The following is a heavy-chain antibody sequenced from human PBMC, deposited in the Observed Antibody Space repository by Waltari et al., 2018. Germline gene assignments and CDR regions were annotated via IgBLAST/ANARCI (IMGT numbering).Heavy chain of an antibody. V-gene: IGHV1-69*01. D-gene: IGHD3-22*01. Sequence: QVQLVQSGAEVKKPGSSVKVSCKASGGTFSSYAISWVRQAPGQGLGWRGGERSRRSLGPGNGARKCRGGVPITADESTSTAYRELSSLRSEDTAGYYCAGGYYEKTGHYPKLGWFDPWGQGTLVTVSS. CDR2: SRRSLGPG. J-gene: IGHJ5*02. CDR1: GGTFSSYA. CDR3: AGGYYEKTGHYPKLGWFDP.